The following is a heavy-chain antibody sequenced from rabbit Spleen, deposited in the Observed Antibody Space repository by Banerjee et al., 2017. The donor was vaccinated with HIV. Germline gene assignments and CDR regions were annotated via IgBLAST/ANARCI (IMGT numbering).Heavy chain of an antibody. CDR2: INTATGKA. CDR3: ARDLVGVIGWNFYL. D-gene: IGHD2-1*01. CDR1: GFSFNDDYV. Sequence: QQQLVESGGGLVKPGASLTLTCKASGFSFNDDYVMCWVRQSPGKGLEWIACINTATGKAVYASWAKGRFTISKTSSTTVTLQMTGLTAADTATYFCARDLVGVIGWNFYLWGQGTLVTVS. V-gene: IGHV1S45*01. J-gene: IGHJ4*01.